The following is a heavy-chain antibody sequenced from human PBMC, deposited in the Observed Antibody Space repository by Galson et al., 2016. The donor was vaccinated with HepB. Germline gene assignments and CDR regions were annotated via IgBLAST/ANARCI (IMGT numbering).Heavy chain of an antibody. CDR3: AKGVLRFFDWIGSGY. Sequence: SLRLSCAASGFTFSTYAMSWVRQAPGKGLEWVSAISASGSSTYYADSVKGRFTISRDNSKNTQHLQMNSLRAEDTAVYYCAKGVLRFFDWIGSGYWGQGTLVTVSS. D-gene: IGHD3-9*01. J-gene: IGHJ4*02. CDR2: ISASGSST. CDR1: GFTFSTYA. V-gene: IGHV3-23*01.